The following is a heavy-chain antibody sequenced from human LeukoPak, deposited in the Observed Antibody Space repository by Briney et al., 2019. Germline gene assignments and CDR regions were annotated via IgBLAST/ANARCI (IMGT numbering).Heavy chain of an antibody. D-gene: IGHD3-3*01. CDR2: ISSSGSTI. J-gene: IGHJ3*01. Sequence: GGSLRLSCAASGFTFSDYYMSWIRQAPGKGLEWVSYISSSGSTIYYADSVKGRFTISRDTSKNTLFLQMNSLRAEDTALYFCARRLSLRFDAFAVWGPGTVVTVSS. V-gene: IGHV3-11*01. CDR3: ARRLSLRFDAFAV. CDR1: GFTFSDYY.